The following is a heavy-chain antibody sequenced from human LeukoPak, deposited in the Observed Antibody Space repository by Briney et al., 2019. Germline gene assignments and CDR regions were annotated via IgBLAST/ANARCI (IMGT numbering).Heavy chain of an antibody. J-gene: IGHJ6*03. CDR2: IIPIFGTA. CDR3: ARDPGGSSSWSYYYYYMDV. Sequence: SVKVSCKASGGTFSSYAISWVRQAPGQGLEWMGGIIPIFGTANYAQKFQGRVTITADKSTSTAYMELSSLRSEDTAVYYCARDPGGSSSWSYYYYYMDVWGKGTTVTVSS. V-gene: IGHV1-69*06. D-gene: IGHD6-13*01. CDR1: GGTFSSYA.